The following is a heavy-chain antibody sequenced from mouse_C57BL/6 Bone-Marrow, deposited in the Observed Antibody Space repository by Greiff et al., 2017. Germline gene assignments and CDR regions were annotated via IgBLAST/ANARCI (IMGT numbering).Heavy chain of an antibody. J-gene: IGHJ1*03. CDR2: INYDGSST. CDR1: GFTFSDYY. CDR3: ARDRHYGYWYFDV. Sequence: EVHLVESEGGLVQPGSSMKLSCTASGFTFSDYYMAWVRQVPEKGLEWVANINYDGSSTYYLDSLKSRFIISRDNAKNILYLQMSSLKSEDTATYYCARDRHYGYWYFDVWGTGTTVTVSS. V-gene: IGHV5-16*01. D-gene: IGHD1-1*01.